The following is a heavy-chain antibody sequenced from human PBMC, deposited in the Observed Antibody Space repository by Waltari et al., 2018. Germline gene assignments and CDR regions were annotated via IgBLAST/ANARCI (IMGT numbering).Heavy chain of an antibody. D-gene: IGHD4-4*01. J-gene: IGHJ4*02. CDR3: ARDTPSTTVTDNNFDY. CDR1: GYTFTSYG. V-gene: IGHV1-18*01. Sequence: QVQLVQSGAEVKKPGASVKVSCKASGYTFTSYGISWVRQAPGQGLEWMGWISAYNGNTNYAQKLQGRVTMTTDTTTRTAYRELRSLRSDDTAVYYLARDTPSTTVTDNNFDYWGQGTLVTVSS. CDR2: ISAYNGNT.